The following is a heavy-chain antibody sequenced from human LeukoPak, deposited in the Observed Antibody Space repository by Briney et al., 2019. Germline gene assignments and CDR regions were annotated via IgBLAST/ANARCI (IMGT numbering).Heavy chain of an antibody. Sequence: ASVKVSCKTSGFIFTDYYMHWARQAPGQGLEWMGWINPNTGGTHFAERFQGRVTMTRDTSMSTVYLDLSRLTSDDSAVYYCARYLYDSSGSSSDAFDIWGQGTMVTVSS. D-gene: IGHD3-22*01. CDR3: ARYLYDSSGSSSDAFDI. CDR1: GFIFTDYY. CDR2: INPNTGGT. J-gene: IGHJ3*02. V-gene: IGHV1-2*02.